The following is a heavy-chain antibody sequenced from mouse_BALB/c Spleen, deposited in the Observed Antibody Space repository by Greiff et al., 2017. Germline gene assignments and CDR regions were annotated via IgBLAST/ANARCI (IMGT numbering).Heavy chain of an antibody. D-gene: IGHD2-1*01. CDR2: ISSGGST. J-gene: IGHJ3*01. CDR1: GFTFSSYA. CDR3: TRDPYGNLFAY. V-gene: IGHV5-6-4*01. Sequence: DVQLVESGGGLVKPGGSLKLSCAASGFTFSSYAMSWVRQTPEKRLEWVASISSGGSTYYPDSVKGRFTISRDNAKNTLYLQMSSLKSEDTAMYYCTRDPYGNLFAYWGQGTLVTVSA.